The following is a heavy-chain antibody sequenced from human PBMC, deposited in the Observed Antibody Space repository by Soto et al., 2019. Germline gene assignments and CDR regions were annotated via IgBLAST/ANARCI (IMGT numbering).Heavy chain of an antibody. D-gene: IGHD1-26*01. CDR2: INPDGGAT. J-gene: IGHJ4*02. CDR1: GYTFSFDY. CDR3: ANGRRNTF. Sequence: QVQLLQSGAEVKKPGASVKISCKASGYTFSFDYLSWVRRAPGQGLQWMGKINPDGGATTYAQSFQGRVSITSDASTGTVYMELSSLTSDDTAVYYCANGRRNTFWGQGTLVSVSS. V-gene: IGHV1-46*01.